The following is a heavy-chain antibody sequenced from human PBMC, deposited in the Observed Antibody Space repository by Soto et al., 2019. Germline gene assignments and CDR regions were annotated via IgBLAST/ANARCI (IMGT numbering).Heavy chain of an antibody. V-gene: IGHV4-4*02. Sequence: QVQLQESGPGLVKPSGTLSLTCAVSGGSISSTNWWSWVRQPPGKGLEWIGEIYHSGSTNSNPSLKSRVTMSVDKSKNQFSLILNSVTAADTAVYYRARGQWLAFDYWGQGTLVTVSS. CDR3: ARGQWLAFDY. J-gene: IGHJ4*02. CDR1: GGSISSTNW. CDR2: IYHSGST. D-gene: IGHD6-19*01.